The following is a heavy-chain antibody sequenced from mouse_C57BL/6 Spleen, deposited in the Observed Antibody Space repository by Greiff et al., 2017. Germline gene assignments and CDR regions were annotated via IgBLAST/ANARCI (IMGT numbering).Heavy chain of an antibody. J-gene: IGHJ3*01. D-gene: IGHD2-1*01. CDR1: GFTFSSYA. V-gene: IGHV5-4*03. CDR3: ARGNAGGFAY. CDR2: ISDGGSYT. Sequence: EVMLVESGGGLVKPGGSLKLSCAASGFTFSSYAMSWVRQTPEKRLEWVATISDGGSYTYYPDNVKGRFTISRDNAKNNLYLQMRHLKSEDAAVYYCARGNAGGFAYWGQGTLVTVSA.